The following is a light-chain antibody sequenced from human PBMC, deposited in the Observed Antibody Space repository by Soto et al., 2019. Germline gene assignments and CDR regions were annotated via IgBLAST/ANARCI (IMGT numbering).Light chain of an antibody. CDR1: SGHSSYA. V-gene: IGLV4-69*01. Sequence: QSVLTQSPSASASLGASVKLTCTLSSGHSSYAIAWHQQQPEKGPRYLMKLNSDGSHSKGDGIPDRFSGSSSGAERYLTISSLQSEDEADYYCQTWCTGIAVFGGGTQLTVL. CDR3: QTWCTGIAV. CDR2: LNSDGSH. J-gene: IGLJ7*01.